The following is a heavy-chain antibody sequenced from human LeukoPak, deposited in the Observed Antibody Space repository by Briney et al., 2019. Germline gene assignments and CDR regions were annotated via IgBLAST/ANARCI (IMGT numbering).Heavy chain of an antibody. CDR3: AQECVDSTGYYYVPNWFDP. J-gene: IGHJ5*02. CDR2: IKQDGSAR. CDR1: GFTFSSYW. Sequence: GGSLRLSCVASGFTFSSYWMSWVRQAPGKGLEWVANIKQDGSARYYVDSVKGRFTISRDNAKNSLYLHMNSLRADDTAVYYCAQECVDSTGYYYVPNWFDPWGQGTLVTVSS. D-gene: IGHD3-22*01. V-gene: IGHV3-7*01.